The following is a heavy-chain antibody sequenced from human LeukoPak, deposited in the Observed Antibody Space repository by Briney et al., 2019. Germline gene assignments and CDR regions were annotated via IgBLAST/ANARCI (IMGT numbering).Heavy chain of an antibody. CDR3: ARGRGDGAAAGTDAFDI. J-gene: IGHJ3*02. Sequence: GGSLRLSCAASGFTFSSYSMNWVRQAPGKGLKWVSSISSSSSYIYYADSVKGRFTISRDNAKNSLYLQMNSLRAEDTAVYYCARGRGDGAAAGTDAFDIWGQGTMVTVSS. CDR2: ISSSSSYI. V-gene: IGHV3-21*01. CDR1: GFTFSSYS. D-gene: IGHD6-13*01.